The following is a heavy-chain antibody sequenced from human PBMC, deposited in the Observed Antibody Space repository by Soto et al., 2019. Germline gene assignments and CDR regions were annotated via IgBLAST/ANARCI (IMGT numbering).Heavy chain of an antibody. Sequence: VQLLESGGGLVQPGGSLRLSCAASGFTFSNFAMSWVRQAPGKGLEWVSAISDSGSSTYYADSVKGRFTISRDNSKNTLYLQMNNLRAEDTAVYYCAKSAAIEPLWYFDYWGQGTLVTVSS. CDR3: AKSAAIEPLWYFDY. CDR2: ISDSGSST. D-gene: IGHD3-16*01. J-gene: IGHJ4*02. CDR1: GFTFSNFA. V-gene: IGHV3-23*01.